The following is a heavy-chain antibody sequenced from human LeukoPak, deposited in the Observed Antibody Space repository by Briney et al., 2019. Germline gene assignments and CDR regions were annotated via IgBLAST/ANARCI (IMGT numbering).Heavy chain of an antibody. CDR1: GVSISGSGYY. V-gene: IGHV4-39*07. D-gene: IGHD6-13*01. Sequence: SETLSLTCTVSGVSISGSGYYFGWIRQPPGKGLEWIGNIYYSGNTYYNASLESRVTISVDTSKNQFSLKLSSVTAADTAVYYCARSAGTEVDYWGQGTLVTVSS. CDR2: IYYSGNT. J-gene: IGHJ4*02. CDR3: ARSAGTEVDY.